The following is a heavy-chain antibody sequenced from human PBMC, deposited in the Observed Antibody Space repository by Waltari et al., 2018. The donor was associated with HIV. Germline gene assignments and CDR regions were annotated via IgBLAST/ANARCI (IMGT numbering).Heavy chain of an antibody. V-gene: IGHV1-8*01. J-gene: IGHJ6*02. D-gene: IGHD3-3*01. CDR3: ARGPPNDLWPPQTRHMDV. Sequence: QVQLVQSGTEVKKPGASVKVSCKASGYTFPGYDMNWVRQATGQGLEWMGWMNPESGNTAYAHKFQGRVTMTRNTSIRTAYMELTSLRSEDTAVYYCARGPPNDLWPPQTRHMDVWGQGTTVTVSS. CDR2: MNPESGNT. CDR1: GYTFPGYD.